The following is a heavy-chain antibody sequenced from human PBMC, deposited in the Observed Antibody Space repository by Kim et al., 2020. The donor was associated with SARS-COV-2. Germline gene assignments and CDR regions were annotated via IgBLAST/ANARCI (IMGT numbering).Heavy chain of an antibody. Sequence: SVKGRFTISRDNSRNTVDLQMNSLRADDTAVYYCARLGPVTANYYYGMDVWGQGTTVTVSS. CDR3: ARLGPVTANYYYGMDV. V-gene: IGHV3-53*01. J-gene: IGHJ6*02. D-gene: IGHD2-21*02.